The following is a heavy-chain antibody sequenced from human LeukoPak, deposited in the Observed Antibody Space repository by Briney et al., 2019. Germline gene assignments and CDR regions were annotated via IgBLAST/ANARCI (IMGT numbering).Heavy chain of an antibody. Sequence: SETLSLTCTVSGDSISSYFWSWIRQPPGKGLEWIGYIRYSGSTNYNPSLKSRVTMSVDTSKNQFSLKLSSVTAADTAVYYCARERFTNSGSFDIWGQGTMVTVSS. D-gene: IGHD3-3*01. CDR1: GDSISSYF. CDR3: ARERFTNSGSFDI. V-gene: IGHV4-59*01. J-gene: IGHJ3*02. CDR2: IRYSGST.